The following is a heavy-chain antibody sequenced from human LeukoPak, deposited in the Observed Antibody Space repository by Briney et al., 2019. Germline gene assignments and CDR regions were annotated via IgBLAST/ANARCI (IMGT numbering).Heavy chain of an antibody. CDR1: GYTLTELS. D-gene: IGHD5-18*01. V-gene: IGHV1-24*01. CDR2: FDPEDGET. Sequence: ASVTVSCKVSGYTLTELSMHWVRQAPGKGLEWKGGFDPEDGETIYAQKFQGRVTMAEDTSTDTAYMELSSLRSEDTAVYYCATARGYSYGFDYWGQGTLVTVSS. CDR3: ATARGYSYGFDY. J-gene: IGHJ4*02.